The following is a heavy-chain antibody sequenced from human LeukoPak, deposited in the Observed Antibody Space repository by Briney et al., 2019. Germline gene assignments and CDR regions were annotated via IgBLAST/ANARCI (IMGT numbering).Heavy chain of an antibody. CDR2: ISGSGGST. CDR1: GFIFSDYY. D-gene: IGHD3-10*01. Sequence: GGSLRLSCAASGFIFSDYYMNWIRQAPGKGLEWVSAISGSGGSTYYADSVKGRFTISRDNSKNTLYLQMNSLRAEDTAVYYCAKDHPTMVRGVPHWGQGTLVTVSS. V-gene: IGHV3-23*01. CDR3: AKDHPTMVRGVPH. J-gene: IGHJ4*02.